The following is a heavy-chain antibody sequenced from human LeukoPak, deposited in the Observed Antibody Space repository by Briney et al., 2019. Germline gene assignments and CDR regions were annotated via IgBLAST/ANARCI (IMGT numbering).Heavy chain of an antibody. CDR3: ARGPWGVIPSFEL. J-gene: IGHJ2*01. CDR1: GFTFSNYW. D-gene: IGHD3-16*02. CDR2: INRDGRST. Sequence: GGSLRLSCAASGFTFSNYWMHWVRQAPGKGLVWVSRINRDGRSTNYADSVKGRFTISRDNAKNTVFLQMNSLRAEDTAVYYCARGPWGVIPSFELWGRGTLVTVSS. V-gene: IGHV3-74*01.